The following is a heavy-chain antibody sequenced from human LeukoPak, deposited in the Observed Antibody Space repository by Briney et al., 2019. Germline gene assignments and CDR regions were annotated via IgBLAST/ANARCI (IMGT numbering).Heavy chain of an antibody. V-gene: IGHV1-69*05. J-gene: IGHJ4*02. CDR3: ARGSAYCSGGSCHYVDFDY. CDR2: IIPIFGTA. Sequence: ASVKVPCKASGGTFSSYAISWVRQAPGQGLEWMGGIIPIFGTANYAQKFQGRVTITTDESTSTAYMELSSLRSEDTAVYYCARGSAYCSGGSCHYVDFDYWGQGTLVTVSS. CDR1: GGTFSSYA. D-gene: IGHD2-15*01.